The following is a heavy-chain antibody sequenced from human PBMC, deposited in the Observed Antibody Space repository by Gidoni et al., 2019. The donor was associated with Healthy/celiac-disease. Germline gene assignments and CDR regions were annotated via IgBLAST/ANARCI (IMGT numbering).Heavy chain of an antibody. D-gene: IGHD6-13*01. CDR3: ARDQGRAIAAAGTVVDY. Sequence: EVQLVESGGGLVQPGGSLRLSCAASGFTFSSYWMSWVRQAQGKGLEWVANIKQDGSENYYVDSVKGRFTISRDNAKNSLYLQMNSLRAEDTAVYYCARDQGRAIAAAGTVVDYWGQGTLVTVSS. CDR2: IKQDGSEN. V-gene: IGHV3-7*04. CDR1: GFTFSSYW. J-gene: IGHJ4*02.